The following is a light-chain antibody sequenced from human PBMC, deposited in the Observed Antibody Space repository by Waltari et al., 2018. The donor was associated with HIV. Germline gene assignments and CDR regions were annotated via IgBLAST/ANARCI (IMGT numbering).Light chain of an antibody. CDR1: AGAVTRRNY. Sequence: QTVVTQEPSLTVSPGGTVTLTCTFSAGAVTRRNYPTWFQQTPRQAPRALIYSTSSRQSWTPARVSASLLGGKAALTLSGVQPEDEAEYYCLLYYGGAWVFGGGTKLTVL. J-gene: IGLJ3*02. CDR2: STS. CDR3: LLYYGGAWV. V-gene: IGLV7-43*01.